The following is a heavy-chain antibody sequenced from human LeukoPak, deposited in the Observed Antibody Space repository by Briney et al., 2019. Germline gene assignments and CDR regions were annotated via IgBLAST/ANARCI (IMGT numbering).Heavy chain of an antibody. J-gene: IGHJ1*01. CDR3: TTGLGRMRTQSGYYTYFQH. CDR2: IKSKTDGGTT. D-gene: IGHD3-3*01. Sequence: GGSLRLSCATSGFLFNTYALHWVRQAPGKGLEWVGRIKSKTDGGTTDYAAPVKGRFTISRDDSKNTLYLQMNSLKTEDTAVYCCTTGLGRMRTQSGYYTYFQHWGQGTLVTVSS. CDR1: GFLFNTYA. V-gene: IGHV3-15*07.